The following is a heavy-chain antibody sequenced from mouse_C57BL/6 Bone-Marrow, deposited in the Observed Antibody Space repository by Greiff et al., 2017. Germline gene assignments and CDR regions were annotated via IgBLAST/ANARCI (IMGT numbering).Heavy chain of an antibody. CDR3: ARGQGSSYDWFAY. CDR1: GYTFTDYN. CDR2: INPNNGGT. Sequence: VQLQQSGPELVKPGASVKIPCKASGYTFTDYNMDWVKQSHGKSLEWIGDINPNNGGTIYNQKFKGKATLTVDKSSSTAYMELRSLTSEDTAVYYCARGQGSSYDWFAYWGQGTLVNVSA. D-gene: IGHD1-1*01. V-gene: IGHV1-18*01. J-gene: IGHJ3*01.